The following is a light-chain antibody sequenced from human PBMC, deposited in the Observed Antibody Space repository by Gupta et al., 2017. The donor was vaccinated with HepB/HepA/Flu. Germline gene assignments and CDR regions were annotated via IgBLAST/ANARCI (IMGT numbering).Light chain of an antibody. CDR1: QSISSY. CDR2: AAS. V-gene: IGKV1-39*01. CDR3: QQSYSTPQALT. Sequence: DIQMTQSPSSLSASVGDRVTITCRASQSISSYLNWYQQKPGKAPKLLIYAASSLQSGVPSRFSGSGSGTDFTLTISSLQPEDVATYYCQQSYSTPQALTFGGGTKVEIK. J-gene: IGKJ4*01.